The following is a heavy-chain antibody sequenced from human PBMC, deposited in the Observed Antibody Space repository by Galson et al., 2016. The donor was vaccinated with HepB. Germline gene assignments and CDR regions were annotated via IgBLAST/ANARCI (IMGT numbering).Heavy chain of an antibody. Sequence: SLRLSCAASGFTVSNNYMRWVRQAPGKGLEWVSLIYSGGSTYYADSVKGRFTISRDNSKNTLYLQMNSRRDEDTAVYYCARGVGPAAAVWGQGTLVTVSS. CDR3: ARGVGPAAAV. J-gene: IGHJ4*02. D-gene: IGHD6-13*01. CDR2: IYSGGST. V-gene: IGHV3-66*01. CDR1: GFTVSNNY.